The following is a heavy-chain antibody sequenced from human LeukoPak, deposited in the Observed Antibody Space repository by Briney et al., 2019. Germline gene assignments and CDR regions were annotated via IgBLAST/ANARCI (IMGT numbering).Heavy chain of an antibody. CDR2: IIPIFGTA. CDR1: GGTFSSYA. CDR3: ARDYYDSSGSYYYYMDV. V-gene: IGHV1-69*05. D-gene: IGHD3-22*01. J-gene: IGHJ6*03. Sequence: SVKVSCKASGGTFSSYAISWVRQAPGQGLEWMGGIIPIFGTANYAQKFQGRVTITTDESTSTAYMELSRLRSDDTAVYYCARDYYDSSGSYYYYMDVWGKGTTVTVSS.